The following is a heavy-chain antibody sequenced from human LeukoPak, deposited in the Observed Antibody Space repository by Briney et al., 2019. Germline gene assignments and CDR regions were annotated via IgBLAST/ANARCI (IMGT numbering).Heavy chain of an antibody. J-gene: IGHJ4*02. CDR2: IYYSGST. Sequence: PSETLSLTCAVYGGSFSGYYWSWIRQPPGKGLEWIGYIYYSGSTNYNPSLKSRVTISVDTSKNQFSLKLSSVTAADTAVYYCARVITVRGVIFDYWGQGTLVTVSS. CDR3: ARVITVRGVIFDY. D-gene: IGHD3-16*01. V-gene: IGHV4-59*01. CDR1: GGSFSGYY.